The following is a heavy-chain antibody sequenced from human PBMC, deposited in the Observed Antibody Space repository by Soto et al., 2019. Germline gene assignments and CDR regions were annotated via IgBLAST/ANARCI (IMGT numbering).Heavy chain of an antibody. CDR3: ARDKDYDSSGPGAFDI. V-gene: IGHV3-11*01. CDR1: GFTFSDYY. CDR2: ISSSGSTR. J-gene: IGHJ3*02. Sequence: QVQLVESGGGLVKPGGSLRLSCAASGFTFSDYYMSWIRQAPGKGLEWVSYISSSGSTRYYADFVKGRFTISRDNAKNSTYLQMNSLNADDTAGYYRARDKDYDSSGPGAFDIWGQGTMVTVSS. D-gene: IGHD3-22*01.